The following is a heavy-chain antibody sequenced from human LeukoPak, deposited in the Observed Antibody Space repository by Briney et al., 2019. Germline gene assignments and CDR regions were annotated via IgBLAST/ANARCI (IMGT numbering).Heavy chain of an antibody. V-gene: IGHV3-33*05. D-gene: IGHD4-17*01. CDR1: GFTFSGYG. J-gene: IGHJ4*02. CDR3: AKSYGDYLGYFDS. Sequence: GGSLRLSCATSGFTFSGYGMHWVRQAPGKGLDWVAVISYDGSNKYYSDSVKGRFTISRDKSKNTLYLQMNSLRAEDTAVYYCAKSYGDYLGYFDSWGQGTLVTVSS. CDR2: ISYDGSNK.